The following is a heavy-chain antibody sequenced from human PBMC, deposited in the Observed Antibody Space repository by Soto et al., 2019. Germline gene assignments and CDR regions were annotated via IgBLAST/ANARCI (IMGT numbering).Heavy chain of an antibody. CDR3: ARQWGTDAFDI. J-gene: IGHJ3*02. CDR1: GGSISSYY. Sequence: SETLSLTCTVSGGSISSYYWSWIRQPPGKGLEWIGYIYYSGSANYNPSLKSRVTISVDTSKNQFSLKLSSVTAADTAVYYCARQWGTDAFDIWGQGTMVTVSS. CDR2: IYYSGSA. V-gene: IGHV4-59*08. D-gene: IGHD1-1*01.